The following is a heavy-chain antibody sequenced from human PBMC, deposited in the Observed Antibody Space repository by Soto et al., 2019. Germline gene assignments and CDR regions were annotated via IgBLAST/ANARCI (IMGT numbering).Heavy chain of an antibody. CDR2: INSDGSST. V-gene: IGHV3-74*01. J-gene: IGHJ6*02. D-gene: IGHD3-3*01. Sequence: GALRLSCAASGFSFSSYWMHWVRQAPGKGLVWVSRINSDGSSTSYADSVKGRFTISRDNAKNTLYLQMNSLRVEDTAVYYCARVLRFLEWSSTQNYGMDVWGQGTTVTVSS. CDR1: GFSFSSYW. CDR3: ARVLRFLEWSSTQNYGMDV.